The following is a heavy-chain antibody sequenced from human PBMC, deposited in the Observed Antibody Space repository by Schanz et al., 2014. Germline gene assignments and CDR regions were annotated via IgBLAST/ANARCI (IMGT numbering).Heavy chain of an antibody. Sequence: EVQLLESGGGLVQPGGSLRLSCAASGFSFRKSAMSWVRQAPGKGLEWVSIMFPGGNTYYADSVKGRFTISRDNSKNTLFLQMNSLRAEDTAVYYCARDRWDWNNAFDIWGQGTMVTVSS. V-gene: IGHV3-66*01. CDR3: ARDRWDWNNAFDI. CDR1: GFSFRKSA. J-gene: IGHJ3*02. D-gene: IGHD1-1*01. CDR2: MFPGGNT.